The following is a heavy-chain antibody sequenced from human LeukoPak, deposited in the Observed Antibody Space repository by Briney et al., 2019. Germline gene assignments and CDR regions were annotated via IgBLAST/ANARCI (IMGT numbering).Heavy chain of an antibody. CDR3: AIYGGYDSGTIPYDSPPLDY. D-gene: IGHD5-12*01. V-gene: IGHV4-39*07. CDR2: IYYSGST. Sequence: SETLSLTCTVSGGSISSSSYYWGWIRQPPGKGLEWIGSIYYSGSTYYNPSLKSRVTISVDTSKNQFSLELSSVTAADTAVYYCAIYGGYDSGTIPYDSPPLDYWGQGTLVTVSS. J-gene: IGHJ4*02. CDR1: GGSISSSSYY.